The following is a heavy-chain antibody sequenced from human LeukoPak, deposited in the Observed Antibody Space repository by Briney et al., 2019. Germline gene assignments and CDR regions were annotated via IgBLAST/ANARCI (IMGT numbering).Heavy chain of an antibody. D-gene: IGHD3-22*01. J-gene: IGHJ4*02. CDR1: GFTFSSYW. CDR3: ARVLDYYDSSGYSSY. Sequence: GGSLRLSCAASGFTFSSYWMHWVRQAPGKGLAWVSRINSDGSSTSYADSVKGRFTISRDNAKNTLYLQMNSLRAEDTAVYYCARVLDYYDSSGYSSYWGQGTLVTVSS. V-gene: IGHV3-74*01. CDR2: INSDGSST.